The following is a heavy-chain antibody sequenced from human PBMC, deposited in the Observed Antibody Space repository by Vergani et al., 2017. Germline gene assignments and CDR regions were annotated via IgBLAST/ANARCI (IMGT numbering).Heavy chain of an antibody. V-gene: IGHV3-66*02. CDR1: GFPFSSYA. CDR2: IYSGDET. Sequence: HLLESGGGLVQPGGSLRLSCAASGFPFSSYALTWVRQAPGKGLEWVSHIYSGDETYYADSVKGRVTISRDTSKNTLHLQINNLRVEDTAVYYCARGNYYGSGTYVDPWSQGTLVTVSS. CDR3: ARGNYYGSGTYVDP. J-gene: IGHJ5*02. D-gene: IGHD3-10*01.